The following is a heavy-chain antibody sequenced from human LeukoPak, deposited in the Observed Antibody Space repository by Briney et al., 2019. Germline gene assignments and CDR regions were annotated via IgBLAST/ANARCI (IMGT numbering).Heavy chain of an antibody. Sequence: SETLSLTCTVSGGSISSYYWSWIRQPPGKGLEWIGYIYYSGSTNYNPSLKSRVTISVDTSKNQFSLKLSSVTAADTAVYYCARRGYSYGKRMKYYFDYWGQGTLVTVSS. V-gene: IGHV4-59*12. CDR2: IYYSGST. CDR3: ARRGYSYGKRMKYYFDY. J-gene: IGHJ4*02. CDR1: GGSISSYY. D-gene: IGHD5-18*01.